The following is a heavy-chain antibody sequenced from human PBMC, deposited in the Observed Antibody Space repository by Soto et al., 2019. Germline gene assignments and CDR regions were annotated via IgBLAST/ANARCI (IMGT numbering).Heavy chain of an antibody. D-gene: IGHD2-15*01. V-gene: IGHV3-13*01. CDR2: IGTDGDT. CDR1: GFTFSNYD. Sequence: GGSLRLSCAASGFTFSNYDMHCVRQVTGKGLEWVSTIGTDGDTYYPGSVKGRFTISRENAKNSLYLQMNSLRAEDTAVYYCARGRLISLYYFDYWGQGTLVTVSS. J-gene: IGHJ4*02. CDR3: ARGRLISLYYFDY.